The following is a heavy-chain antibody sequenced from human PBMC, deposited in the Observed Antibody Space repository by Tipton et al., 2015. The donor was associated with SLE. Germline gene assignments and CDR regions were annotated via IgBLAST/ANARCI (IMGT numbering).Heavy chain of an antibody. D-gene: IGHD6-19*01. CDR1: GFTFSDDA. Sequence: SLRLSCVASGFTFSDDAMSWVRQAPGKGLEWVSTISPTSVTRYYADSMKGRFTISRDNSQMTLFLQVNSLRADDTAVYYCSKNLSPDIAVSGDWGQGTLVIVSS. J-gene: IGHJ4*02. CDR3: SKNLSPDIAVSGD. V-gene: IGHV3-23*01. CDR2: ISPTSVTR.